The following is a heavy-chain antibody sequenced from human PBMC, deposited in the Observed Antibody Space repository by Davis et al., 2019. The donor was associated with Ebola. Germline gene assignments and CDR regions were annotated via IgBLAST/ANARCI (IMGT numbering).Heavy chain of an antibody. Sequence: SETLSLTCAVYGGSFSSYYWSWIRQPPGKGLEWLGYIYYSGSTNYNPSLKSRITISVDTSKNQFSLKLSSVTAADTAVYYYARAEYYYDSSGYRLSYFDLWGRGTLVTVSS. CDR2: IYYSGST. CDR1: GGSFSSYY. J-gene: IGHJ2*01. V-gene: IGHV4-59*01. D-gene: IGHD3-22*01. CDR3: ARAEYYYDSSGYRLSYFDL.